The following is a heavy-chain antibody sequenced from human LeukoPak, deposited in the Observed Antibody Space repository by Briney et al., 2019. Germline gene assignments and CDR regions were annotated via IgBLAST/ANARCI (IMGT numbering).Heavy chain of an antibody. CDR2: INPNSGGT. CDR1: GYTFTVYY. Sequence: ASVSVSYKASGYTFTVYYMHCVRHAPGQGLEWVGWINPNSGGTNYAQKFQGRVTMTRDTSISTAYMELSRLRSDDTAVYYCARDRHSGGWPTTASLGYWGEGTLVTVSS. V-gene: IGHV1-2*02. CDR3: ARDRHSGGWPTTASLGY. J-gene: IGHJ4*02. D-gene: IGHD6-19*01.